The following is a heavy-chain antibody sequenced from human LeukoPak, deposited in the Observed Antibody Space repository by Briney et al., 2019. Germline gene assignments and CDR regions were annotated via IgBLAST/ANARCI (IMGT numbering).Heavy chain of an antibody. CDR3: ARSSGSGSYTPYYYYGMDV. V-gene: IGHV3-7*01. J-gene: IGHJ6*02. CDR1: GLTFSSYW. D-gene: IGHD3-10*01. Sequence: PGGSLRLSCAASGLTFSSYWMSWVRQAPGKGLEWVANIKQDGSEKYYVDSVKGRFTISRDNAKNSLYLQMNSLRAEDTAVYYCARSSGSGSYTPYYYYGMDVWGQGTTVTVSS. CDR2: IKQDGSEK.